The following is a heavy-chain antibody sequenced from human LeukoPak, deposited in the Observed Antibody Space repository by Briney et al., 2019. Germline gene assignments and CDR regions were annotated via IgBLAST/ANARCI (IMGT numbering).Heavy chain of an antibody. Sequence: GGFLRLSCAASGFIFSSYAMNWVRQAPGKGLEWVSTISLRTDNIYYADSVKGRFTISRDNSKSSLYLQVNSLRAGDTAVYYCTRQLRENGYSDTLTAYYTDYFYFVMDVWGEGTTVTVSS. D-gene: IGHD3-9*01. V-gene: IGHV3-23*01. CDR1: GFIFSSYA. J-gene: IGHJ6*01. CDR3: TRQLRENGYSDTLTAYYTDYFYFVMDV. CDR2: ISLRTDNI.